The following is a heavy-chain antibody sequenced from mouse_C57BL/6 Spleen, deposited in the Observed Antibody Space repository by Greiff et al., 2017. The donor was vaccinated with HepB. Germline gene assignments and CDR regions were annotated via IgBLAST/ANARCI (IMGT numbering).Heavy chain of an antibody. CDR3: ARCNYYGSTYLYFDV. Sequence: VQLQQSGPELVKPGASVKISCKASGYSFTGYYMNWVKQSPEKSLEWIGEINPSTGGTTYNQKFKAKATLTVDKSSSTAYMQLKSLTSEDSAGYYCARCNYYGSTYLYFDVWGTGTTVTVSS. D-gene: IGHD1-1*01. CDR1: GYSFTGYY. CDR2: INPSTGGT. V-gene: IGHV1-42*01. J-gene: IGHJ1*03.